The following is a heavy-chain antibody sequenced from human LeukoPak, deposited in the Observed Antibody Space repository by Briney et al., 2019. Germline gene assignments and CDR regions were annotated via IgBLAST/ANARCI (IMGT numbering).Heavy chain of an antibody. Sequence: GGSLRLSCAASGFTFSGSAMHWVRQASGKGLEWVGRIRSKAYNYATAYAASVTGRFTISRDDSKNTAYLQMNSLKTEDTAVYYCTFGSGSSHWGQGTLVTVSS. CDR3: TFGSGSSH. D-gene: IGHD3-10*01. J-gene: IGHJ1*01. V-gene: IGHV3-73*01. CDR2: IRSKAYNYAT. CDR1: GFTFSGSA.